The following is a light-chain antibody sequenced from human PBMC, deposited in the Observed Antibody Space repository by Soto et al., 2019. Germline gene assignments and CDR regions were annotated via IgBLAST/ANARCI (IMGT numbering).Light chain of an antibody. CDR3: QQYNNWFSIT. CDR2: GAS. J-gene: IGKJ5*01. Sequence: VLTQSPATLSVSPGESANLSCRASQSVSSHLAWYQQKPGQAPRLLIYGASTRATGSPARFSGSGSGTEFTLTISSLQSEDFAVYYCQQYNNWFSITFGQGTRLEIK. CDR1: QSVSSH. V-gene: IGKV3-15*01.